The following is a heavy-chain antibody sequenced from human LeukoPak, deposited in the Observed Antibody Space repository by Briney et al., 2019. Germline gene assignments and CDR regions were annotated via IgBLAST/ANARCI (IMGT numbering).Heavy chain of an antibody. CDR1: GYTFTGYY. CDR2: INPNSGGT. J-gene: IGHJ4*02. Sequence: GASVKVSCKASGYTFTGYYMHWVRQAPGQGLEWMGRINPNSGGTNYAQKFQGRVTMTRDTSISTAYMELSRLRSDDTAVYYCARDFDYYDSPTTDHWGQGTLVTVSS. D-gene: IGHD3-22*01. V-gene: IGHV1-2*06. CDR3: ARDFDYYDSPTTDH.